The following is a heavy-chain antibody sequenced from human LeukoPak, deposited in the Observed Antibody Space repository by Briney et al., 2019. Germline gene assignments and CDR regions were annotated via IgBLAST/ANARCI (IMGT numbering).Heavy chain of an antibody. CDR1: GFTFSSYA. CDR3: AREGYYGSGDNYGMDV. J-gene: IGHJ6*02. V-gene: IGHV3-30-3*01. CDR2: VSYDGSNK. D-gene: IGHD3-10*01. Sequence: GSLRLSCAASGFTFSSYAMHWVRQAPGKGLEWVAVVSYDGSNKYYAGSVKGRFTISRDNSKNTLYLQMNSLRAEDTAVYYCAREGYYGSGDNYGMDVWGQGTTVTVSS.